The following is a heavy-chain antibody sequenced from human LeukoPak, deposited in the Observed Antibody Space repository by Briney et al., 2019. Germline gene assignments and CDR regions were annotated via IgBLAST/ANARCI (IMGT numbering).Heavy chain of an antibody. CDR1: GYTFTTYY. J-gene: IGHJ4*02. Sequence: ASVKVSCKASGYTFTTYYMHWVRQAPGQGLEWMGIINPSGGSTNYAQRFQGRVTMTRDTSTSTVYMELSSLRSEDTAVYYCARDPSSWYYFGFWGQGTLVTVSS. V-gene: IGHV1-46*01. CDR3: ARDPSSWYYFGF. D-gene: IGHD6-13*01. CDR2: INPSGGST.